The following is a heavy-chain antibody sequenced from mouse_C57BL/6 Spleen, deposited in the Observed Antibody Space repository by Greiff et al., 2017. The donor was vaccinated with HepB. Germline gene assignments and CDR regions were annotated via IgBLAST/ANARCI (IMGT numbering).Heavy chain of an antibody. CDR2: IDPSDSET. V-gene: IGHV1-52*01. CDR3: ARRGSGYYYAMDY. CDR1: GYTFTSYW. D-gene: IGHD1-1*01. J-gene: IGHJ4*01. Sequence: VKLQQPGAELVRPGSSVKLSCKASGYTFTSYWMHWVKQRPIQGLEWIGNIDPSDSETHYNQKFKDKATLTVDKSSSTAYMQLSSLTSEDSAVYYCARRGSGYYYAMDYWGQGTSVTVSS.